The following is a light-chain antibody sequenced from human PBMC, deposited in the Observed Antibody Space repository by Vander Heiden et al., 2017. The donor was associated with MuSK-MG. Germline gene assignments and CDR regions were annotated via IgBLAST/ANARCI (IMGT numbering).Light chain of an antibody. Sequence: DIQMTQFPSSLSASVGDRVTITCRASQGISNYLAWYQQKPGKGPKLLIYAASTLQSGVPSRFSGSGAGTDFTLTISSRQPEDVATYYCQKKNSAPRPFGQSTKVEIK. CDR1: QGISNY. CDR2: AAS. V-gene: IGKV1-27*01. CDR3: QKKNSAPRP. J-gene: IGKJ1*01.